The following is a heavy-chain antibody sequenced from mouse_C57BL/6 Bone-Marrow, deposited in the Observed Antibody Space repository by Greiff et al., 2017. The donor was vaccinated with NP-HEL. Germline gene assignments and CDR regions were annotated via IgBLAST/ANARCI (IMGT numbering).Heavy chain of an antibody. CDR2: IFPGSGST. V-gene: IGHV1-77*01. CDR3: ARNYGNLYLFDY. CDR1: GYTFTDYY. J-gene: IGHJ2*01. D-gene: IGHD2-1*01. Sequence: QVQLKQSGPELVKPGASVKISCKASGYTFTDYYINWVKQRPGQGLEWIGWIFPGSGSTYYNQKFKDKATLTADKSSSTAYMQLSSLTSEDSAVYYCARNYGNLYLFDYWGQGTTLTVSS.